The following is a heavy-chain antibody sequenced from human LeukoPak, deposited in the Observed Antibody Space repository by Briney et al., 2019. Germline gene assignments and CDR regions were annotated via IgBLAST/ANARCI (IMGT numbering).Heavy chain of an antibody. CDR1: GYTLTGQY. D-gene: IGHD6-13*01. J-gene: IGHJ4*02. Sequence: ASVKVSCKASGYTLTGQYIHWVRQAPGQGLEWMGWINLNSGGTNYAQRLQGRVTMTRDTSISTAYMELSRLRSDDTAVYYCARIVAAAGLYYFDYWGQGTLVTDSS. V-gene: IGHV1-2*02. CDR2: INLNSGGT. CDR3: ARIVAAAGLYYFDY.